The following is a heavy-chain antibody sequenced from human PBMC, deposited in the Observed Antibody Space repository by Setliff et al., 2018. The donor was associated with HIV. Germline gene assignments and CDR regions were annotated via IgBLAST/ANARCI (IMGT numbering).Heavy chain of an antibody. CDR3: ARDQWGYSYGYYYYYYMDV. V-gene: IGHV3-23*01. D-gene: IGHD5-18*01. CDR2: ISVSGGST. Sequence: GGSLRLSCAASGFTFDDYGMSWVRQAPGKGLEWVSSISVSGGSTYYADSVKGRFTISRDNSKNTLYLQMNSLRAEDTAVYYCARDQWGYSYGYYYYYYMDVWGKGTTVTVSS. CDR1: GFTFDDYG. J-gene: IGHJ6*03.